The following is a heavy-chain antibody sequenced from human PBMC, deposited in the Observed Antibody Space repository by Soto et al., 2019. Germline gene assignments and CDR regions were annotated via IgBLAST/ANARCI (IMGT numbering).Heavy chain of an antibody. CDR2: IYYSGST. CDR1: GGSINSRSYY. V-gene: IGHV4-39*01. D-gene: IGHD2-21*02. CDR3: ARQRTSVVTQAYFDD. J-gene: IGHJ4*02. Sequence: SETLSLTCTVSGGSINSRSYYWGWIRQSPGKGLEWIGSIYYSGSTYYNPSLKSRVAMSVDTSKNQFSLKLRSVSAADTAVFYCARQRTSVVTQAYFDDWGQGSLVTVSS.